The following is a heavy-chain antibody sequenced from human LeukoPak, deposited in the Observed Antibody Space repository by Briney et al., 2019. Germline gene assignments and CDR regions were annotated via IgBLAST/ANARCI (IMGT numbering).Heavy chain of an antibody. CDR2: ISSSSSYI. Sequence: GGSLRLSCAASGFTFSSYSMNWVRQAPGKGLEWVSSISSSSSYIYYADSVKGRFTISRDNAKNSLYLQMNSLRAEDTAVYYCARGIAAAGDDYWGQGTLVTVSS. D-gene: IGHD6-13*01. CDR3: ARGIAAAGDDY. V-gene: IGHV3-21*01. CDR1: GFTFSSYS. J-gene: IGHJ4*02.